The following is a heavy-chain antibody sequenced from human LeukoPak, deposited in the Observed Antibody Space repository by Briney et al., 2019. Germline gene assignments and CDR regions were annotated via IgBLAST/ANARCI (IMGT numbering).Heavy chain of an antibody. D-gene: IGHD2-2*01. V-gene: IGHV4-4*07. CDR1: GGSIRSYY. CDR2: IYTSGST. CDR3: ARRGIVVVPAVSLFDY. J-gene: IGHJ4*02. Sequence: PSETLSLTCTVSGGSIRSYYWSWIRQPAAKGLEWIGRIYTSGSTNYNPSLKSRVTISVDTSKNQFSLKLSSVTAADTAVYYCARRGIVVVPAVSLFDYWGQGTLVTVSS.